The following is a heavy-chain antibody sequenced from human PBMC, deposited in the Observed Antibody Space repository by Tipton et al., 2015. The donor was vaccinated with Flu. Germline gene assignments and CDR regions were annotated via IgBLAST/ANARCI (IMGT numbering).Heavy chain of an antibody. D-gene: IGHD2-15*01. Sequence: SLRLSCAASGFSVSFSYMAWVRQAPGKGLEWVSFLYSGDTTAYAASVKGRFTISRDNSKNTVYLDITNLRAEDTAVYYCARQGNVGGFDVWGQGTMVTVSS. V-gene: IGHV3-66*04. CDR3: ARQGNVGGFDV. J-gene: IGHJ3*01. CDR1: GFSVSFSY. CDR2: LYSGDTT.